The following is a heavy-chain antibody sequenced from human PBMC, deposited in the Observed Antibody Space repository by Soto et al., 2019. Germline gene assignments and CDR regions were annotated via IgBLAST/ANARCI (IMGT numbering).Heavy chain of an antibody. V-gene: IGHV4-34*01. D-gene: IGHD6-25*01. CDR1: GGSISGYY. CDR3: ARVRLAPYYYYYCGMDV. J-gene: IGHJ6*02. CDR2: INHSGST. Sequence: SETLSLSCAVYGGSISGYYWRWIRQPTGKGLEWIGEINHSGSTNYNPSLKSRVTISVDTSKNQFSLKLSSVTAADTSVYYCARVRLAPYYYYYCGMDVWGQGTTVTVSS.